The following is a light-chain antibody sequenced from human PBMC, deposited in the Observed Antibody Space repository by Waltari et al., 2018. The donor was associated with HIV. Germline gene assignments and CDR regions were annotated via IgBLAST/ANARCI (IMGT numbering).Light chain of an antibody. V-gene: IGLV2-11*01. CDR1: SSDVGAYNS. Sequence: QSALTQPRSVSGSPGQSVIISCTGASSDVGAYNSVLWYQQHPGKAPKLMIYDVTERPSGVPDRFSGSKSGNTASLTISGLQAEDEADYYCCSYAGSYTLVFGGGTKLTVL. CDR2: DVT. J-gene: IGLJ3*02. CDR3: CSYAGSYTLV.